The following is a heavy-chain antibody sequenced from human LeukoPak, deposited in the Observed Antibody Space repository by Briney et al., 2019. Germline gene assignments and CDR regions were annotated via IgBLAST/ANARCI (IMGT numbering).Heavy chain of an antibody. V-gene: IGHV4-34*01. CDR3: AREGIGFWSGYFDFDY. J-gene: IGHJ4*02. Sequence: GSLRLSCAASGFTFSSYAMGWVRQAPGKGLEWIGEINHSGSTNYNPSLKSRVTISVDTSKNQFSLKLSSVTAADTAVYYCAREGIGFWSGYFDFDYWGQGTLVTVSS. D-gene: IGHD3-3*01. CDR2: INHSGST. CDR1: GFTFSSYA.